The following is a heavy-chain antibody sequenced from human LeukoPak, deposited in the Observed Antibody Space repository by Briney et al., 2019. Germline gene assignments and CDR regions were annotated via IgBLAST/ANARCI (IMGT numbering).Heavy chain of an antibody. Sequence: GGSLRLSCAASGFTVSSNYMSWVRQAPGKGLEWVSVIYSGGSTYYADSVKGRFTISRDNSKNTLYLQMNSLRAEDTAVYYCAKAWETIYCYYGMDVWGQGTTVTVSS. V-gene: IGHV3-53*01. CDR2: IYSGGST. J-gene: IGHJ6*02. CDR1: GFTVSSNY. CDR3: AKAWETIYCYYGMDV. D-gene: IGHD1-14*01.